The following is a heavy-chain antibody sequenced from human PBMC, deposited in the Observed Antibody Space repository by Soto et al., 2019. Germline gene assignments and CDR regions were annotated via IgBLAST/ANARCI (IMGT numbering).Heavy chain of an antibody. CDR3: ATSTSVTFES. J-gene: IGHJ4*02. CDR2: IAYDGRTK. D-gene: IGHD4-4*01. V-gene: IGHV3-30-3*01. CDR1: GFSFQNHA. Sequence: QVQLMESGGGVVQPGRSLRLSCVASGFSFQNHAMYWIRQAPGKGLEWVALIAYDGRTKYSDAVRGRFTVSRDNSKSTQDLQMNSLRAEDTAVYYCATSTSVTFESWGQGTLVIVSS.